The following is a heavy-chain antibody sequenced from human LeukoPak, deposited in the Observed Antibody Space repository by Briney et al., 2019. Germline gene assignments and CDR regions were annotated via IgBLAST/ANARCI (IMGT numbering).Heavy chain of an antibody. CDR1: GGSTSSYY. CDR2: IFHSGIT. CDR3: ARTTSAHVFDY. D-gene: IGHD1-1*01. J-gene: IGHJ4*02. V-gene: IGHV4-59*01. Sequence: SETLSLTCSVSGGSTSSYYWSWIRQAPGKGLEWIGYIFHSGITNYNPSLKSRVTISVDTSMNQFSLKLVSVTAADTAVYYCARTTSAHVFDYWGQGTLVTVSS.